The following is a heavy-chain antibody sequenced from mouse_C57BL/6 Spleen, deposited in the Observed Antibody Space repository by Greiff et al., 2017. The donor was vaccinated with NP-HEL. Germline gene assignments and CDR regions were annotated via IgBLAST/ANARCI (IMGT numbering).Heavy chain of an antibody. CDR1: GFTFSSYA. CDR3: ASLYDRAPYYAMDY. D-gene: IGHD2-12*01. Sequence: EVKLVESGGGLVKPGGSLKLSCAASGFTFSSYAMSWVRQTPEKRLEWVATISDGGSYTYYPDNVKGRFTISRDNAKNNLYLQMSHLKSEDTAMYYCASLYDRAPYYAMDYWGQGTSVTVSS. CDR2: ISDGGSYT. J-gene: IGHJ4*01. V-gene: IGHV5-4*03.